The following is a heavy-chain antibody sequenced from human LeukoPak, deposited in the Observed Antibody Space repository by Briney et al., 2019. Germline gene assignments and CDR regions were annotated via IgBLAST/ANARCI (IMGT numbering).Heavy chain of an antibody. V-gene: IGHV3-48*02. D-gene: IGHD2-15*01. CDR1: GFTFSSYS. CDR3: ARVSGWPWDY. Sequence: GGSLRLSCAASGFTFSSYSMNWGRQAPGEGVEWVSYISSSSSTIYYADSVKGRFTISRDNAKNSLYLQMNSLRDEDTAVYYCARVSGWPWDYWGQGTLVTVSS. J-gene: IGHJ4*02. CDR2: ISSSSSTI.